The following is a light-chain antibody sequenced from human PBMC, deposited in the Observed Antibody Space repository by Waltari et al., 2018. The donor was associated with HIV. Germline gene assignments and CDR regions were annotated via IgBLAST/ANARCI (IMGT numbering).Light chain of an antibody. J-gene: IGKJ1*01. CDR1: QAIGTS. Sequence: VQFTQSPSFLSASVGDIVTITWRPSQAIGTSLAWYQQKPGKAPNLLISAASTLQRGIPSRFSGDGSGTEFTLTISSLQAEDFATYYCQQLNSYPRTFGQGTKVDFK. V-gene: IGKV1-9*01. CDR3: QQLNSYPRT. CDR2: AAS.